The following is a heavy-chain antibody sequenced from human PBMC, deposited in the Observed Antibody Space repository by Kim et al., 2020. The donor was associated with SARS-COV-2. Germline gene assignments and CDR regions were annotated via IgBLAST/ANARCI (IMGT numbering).Heavy chain of an antibody. CDR3: ARTWGTDGYNFVFDI. CDR2: IYYTGST. Sequence: SETLSLTCIVSGGTISTYYWSWIRQPPGKGLEWIGYIYYTGSTNYNPSLKSRVTISVDTSKNQFSLKLNSVTAADTAVFYCARTWGTDGYNFVFDIWGQGTVVTVSS. CDR1: GGTISTYY. J-gene: IGHJ3*02. V-gene: IGHV4-59*01. D-gene: IGHD5-12*01.